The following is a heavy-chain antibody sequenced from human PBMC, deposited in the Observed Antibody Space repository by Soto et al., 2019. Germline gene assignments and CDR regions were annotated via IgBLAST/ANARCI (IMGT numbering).Heavy chain of an antibody. J-gene: IGHJ6*02. CDR3: ARIVVVPAAKTYYYYGMDV. D-gene: IGHD2-2*01. V-gene: IGHV1-18*01. CDR2: ISAYDGKT. Sequence: ASVKVSCKTSGYTFNTYGINWVRQAPGQGLELMGWISAYDGKTTYAEKFQGRVTMTTDTSTSTAYMELRSLRSDDTAVYYCARIVVVPAAKTYYYYGMDVWGQGTTVTVS. CDR1: GYTFNTYG.